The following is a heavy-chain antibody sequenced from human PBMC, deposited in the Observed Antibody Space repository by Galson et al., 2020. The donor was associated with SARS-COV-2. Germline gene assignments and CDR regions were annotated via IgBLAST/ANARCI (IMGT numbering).Heavy chain of an antibody. CDR1: GFTFSSYA. Sequence: GESLKISCAASGFTFSSYAMSWVRQAPGKGLEWVSAISGSGGSTYYADSVKGRFTISRDNSKNTLYLQMNSLRAEDTAVYYCARSPPASTSGTSIYFDYWGQGTQVTVSS. V-gene: IGHV3-23*01. J-gene: IGHJ4*02. CDR3: ARSPPASTSGTSIYFDY. CDR2: ISGSGGST. D-gene: IGHD3-10*01.